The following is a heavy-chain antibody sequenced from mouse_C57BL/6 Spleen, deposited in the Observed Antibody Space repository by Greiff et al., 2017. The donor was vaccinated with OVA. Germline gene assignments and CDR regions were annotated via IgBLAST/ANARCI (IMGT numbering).Heavy chain of an antibody. Sequence: QVQLQQSGPELVKPGASVKLSCKASGYTFTSYDINWVKQRPGQGLEWIGWIYPRDGSTKYNEKFKGQAKLTVDTSSSTAYMVLHSLTFEDSAVYFCARICVITTVGFDYWGQGTTLTVSS. J-gene: IGHJ2*01. CDR3: ARICVITTVGFDY. CDR1: GYTFTSYD. V-gene: IGHV1-85*01. CDR2: IYPRDGST. D-gene: IGHD1-1*01.